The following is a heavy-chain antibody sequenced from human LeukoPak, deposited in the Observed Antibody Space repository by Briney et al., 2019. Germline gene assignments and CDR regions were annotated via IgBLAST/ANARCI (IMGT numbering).Heavy chain of an antibody. CDR3: ARGRKYTYGYTVTELGSGYFDY. Sequence: SETLSLTCTVSGGSISSFYWNWIRLPPGKGLELIGYIYYSGRTNYNPSLESRVTISVDSSKKQFSLKLSSVTAADTAMYHCARGRKYTYGYTVTELGSGYFDYWGQGTLVTVSS. CDR1: GGSISSFY. D-gene: IGHD5-18*01. V-gene: IGHV4-59*01. CDR2: IYYSGRT. J-gene: IGHJ4*02.